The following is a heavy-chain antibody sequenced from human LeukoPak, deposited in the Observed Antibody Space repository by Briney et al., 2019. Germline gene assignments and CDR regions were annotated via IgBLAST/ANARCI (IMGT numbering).Heavy chain of an antibody. CDR2: IYYSGST. J-gene: IGHJ4*02. D-gene: IGHD3-16*01. V-gene: IGHV4-59*01. Sequence: SETLSLTCNVSGGSISSYSWSWIRQPPGKGLEWIGYIYYSGSTNYNPSLKSRVTISVDTSKNQFSLKLSSVTAADTAVYYCARETDYVFYWGQGTLVTVSS. CDR1: GGSISSYS. CDR3: ARETDYVFY.